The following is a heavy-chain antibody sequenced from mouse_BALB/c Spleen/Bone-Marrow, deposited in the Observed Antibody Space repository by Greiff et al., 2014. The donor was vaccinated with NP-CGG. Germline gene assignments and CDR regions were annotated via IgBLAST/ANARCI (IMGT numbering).Heavy chain of an antibody. V-gene: IGHV5-6-5*01. CDR3: ARRKTTILTTFYWYFDV. CDR2: ISSGGST. D-gene: IGHD2-5*01. CDR1: GFTFSGYA. Sequence: VQLKESGGGLVKPGGFLKLSCAASGFTFSGYAMSWVRQTPEKRLEWVASISSGGSTFYPDSVKGRFTISRDNARNILYLQMSSLRSEDTAMYYCARRKTTILTTFYWYFDVWGAGTTVTVSS. J-gene: IGHJ1*01.